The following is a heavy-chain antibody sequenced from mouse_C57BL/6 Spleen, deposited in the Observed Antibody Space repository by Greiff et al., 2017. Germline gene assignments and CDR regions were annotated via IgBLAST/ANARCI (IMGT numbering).Heavy chain of an antibody. CDR1: GYTFTSYW. J-gene: IGHJ2*01. CDR2: IDPPDSYT. Sequence: QVQLQQPGAELVMPGASVKLSCKASGYTFTSYWMHWVKQRPGQGLEWIGEIDPPDSYTNYNQKFKGKSTLTVDKSSSTAYMQLSSLTSEDSAVYYCARSWDDKGYYFDYWGQGTTLTVSS. V-gene: IGHV1-69*01. D-gene: IGHD4-1*01. CDR3: ARSWDDKGYYFDY.